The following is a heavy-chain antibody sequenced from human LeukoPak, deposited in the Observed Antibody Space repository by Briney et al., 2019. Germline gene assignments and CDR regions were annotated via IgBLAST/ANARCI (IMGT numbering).Heavy chain of an antibody. CDR3: ARDYYGSVTYYPTYFDY. Sequence: GGSLRLSCEASGFTFSSYSMNWVRQAPGKGLEWVSYISFSSATIHYADSVKGRFTISRDNAKNSLYLQLISLRAEDTAVYYCARDYYGSVTYYPTYFDYWGQGTLVTVSS. D-gene: IGHD3-10*01. CDR2: ISFSSATI. V-gene: IGHV3-48*01. CDR1: GFTFSSYS. J-gene: IGHJ4*02.